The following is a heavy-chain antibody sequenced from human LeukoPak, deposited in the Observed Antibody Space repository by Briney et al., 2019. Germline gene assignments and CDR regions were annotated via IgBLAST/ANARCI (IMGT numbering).Heavy chain of an antibody. V-gene: IGHV4-34*01. Sequence: SETLSLTCAVYGGSFSGYYWSWIRQPPGKGLEWIGEINHSGSTNYNPSLKSRVTISVDTSKNQFSLKLSSVTAADTAVYYCARRNDYYDSSGYLLDYWGQGTLVTVSS. CDR1: GGSFSGYY. J-gene: IGHJ4*02. CDR3: ARRNDYYDSSGYLLDY. CDR2: INHSGST. D-gene: IGHD3-22*01.